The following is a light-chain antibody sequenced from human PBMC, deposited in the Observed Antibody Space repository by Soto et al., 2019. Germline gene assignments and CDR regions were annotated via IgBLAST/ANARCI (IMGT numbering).Light chain of an antibody. J-gene: IGKJ2*01. CDR2: AAS. CDR3: QQTYSAPYS. Sequence: DIQMTQSPPSLSASVGDRVTITCRASQSITNNLNWYQQKPGKAPKLLIYAASSLENGVPSSFSGSGSGTDFTLTISSLQPEDFATYYCQQTYSAPYSFGQGTKLEIK. CDR1: QSITNN. V-gene: IGKV1-39*01.